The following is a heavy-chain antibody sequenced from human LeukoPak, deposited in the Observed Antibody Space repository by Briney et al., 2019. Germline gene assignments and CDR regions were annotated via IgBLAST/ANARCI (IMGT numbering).Heavy chain of an antibody. D-gene: IGHD2-2*01. CDR1: GFTFNDHT. J-gene: IGHJ4*02. CDR3: ARAGIAPAEFDF. V-gene: IGHV3-21*01. Sequence: PGGSLRLSCAASGFTFNDHTMNWVRQAPGKGLEWVSSISTHGSSIYYADSVKGRFTISRDNARNSLYLQMNSLRADDTSVYFCARAGIAPAEFDFWGQGTLVTVSS. CDR2: ISTHGSSI.